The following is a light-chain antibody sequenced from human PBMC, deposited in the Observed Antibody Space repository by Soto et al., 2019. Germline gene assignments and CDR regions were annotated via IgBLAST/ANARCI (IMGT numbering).Light chain of an antibody. CDR2: YDS. J-gene: IGLJ2*01. Sequence: SYELTQPPSVSVAPGKTARITCGGNNIGSKSVHWYQQKPGQAPVLVIYYDSDRPSGIPERFSGSNSANTATLTISRVEDGDEADYYCQVWDSSSDHVVFGGGTKLTVL. CDR1: NIGSKS. CDR3: QVWDSSSDHVV. V-gene: IGLV3-21*04.